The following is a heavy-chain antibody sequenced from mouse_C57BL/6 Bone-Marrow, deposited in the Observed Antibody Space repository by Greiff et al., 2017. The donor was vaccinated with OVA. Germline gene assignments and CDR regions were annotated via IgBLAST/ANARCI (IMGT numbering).Heavy chain of an antibody. Sequence: EVQLQQSGAELVRPGASVKLSCTASGFNIKDDYMHWVKQRPEQGLEWIGWLDPENGDTEYASKFQGKATITADTSSNTAYLQLSSLTSEDTAVYYCTTYDYAFDYWGQGTTLSVSS. D-gene: IGHD2-4*01. CDR3: TTYDYAFDY. CDR2: LDPENGDT. V-gene: IGHV14-4*01. CDR1: GFNIKDDY. J-gene: IGHJ2*01.